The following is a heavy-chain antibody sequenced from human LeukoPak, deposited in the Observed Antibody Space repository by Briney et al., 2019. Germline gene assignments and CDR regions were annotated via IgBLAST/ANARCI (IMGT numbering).Heavy chain of an antibody. D-gene: IGHD3-10*01. J-gene: IGHJ4*02. CDR3: ARFGITVVRGGKYYFDY. Sequence: SETLSLTCAVYGGSFSGYYWSWIRQPPGKGLEWIGEINHSGSTNYNPSLKSRITISVDTSKNQFSLMLSSVTAADTAVYYCARFGITVVRGGKYYFDYWGQGTLVTVSS. CDR1: GGSFSGYY. CDR2: INHSGST. V-gene: IGHV4-34*01.